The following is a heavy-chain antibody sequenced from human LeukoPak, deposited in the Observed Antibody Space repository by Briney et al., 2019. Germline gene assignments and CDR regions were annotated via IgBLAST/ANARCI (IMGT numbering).Heavy chain of an antibody. CDR1: GYTFTGYY. Sequence: ASVKVSCKASGYTFTGYYMHWVRQAPGQGLEWMGWINPNSGGTNYAQKFQGRVTMTRDTSISTAYMELSRLRSDDTAVYYCARGYCSGGSCYRAFDYWGQGTLATVSS. D-gene: IGHD2-15*01. CDR2: INPNSGGT. CDR3: ARGYCSGGSCYRAFDY. J-gene: IGHJ4*02. V-gene: IGHV1-2*02.